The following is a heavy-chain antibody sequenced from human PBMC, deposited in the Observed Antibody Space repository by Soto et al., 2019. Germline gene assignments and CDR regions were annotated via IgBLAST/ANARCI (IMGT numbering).Heavy chain of an antibody. CDR2: INAGNGNT. J-gene: IGHJ4*02. CDR3: AGGYCSGGSCYLGRDY. V-gene: IGHV1-3*01. CDR1: GYTFTSYA. D-gene: IGHD2-15*01. Sequence: QVQLVRSGAEVKKPGASVKVSCKASGYTFTSYAMHWVRQAPGQRLEWMGWINAGNGNTKYSQKFQGRVTITRDTSASTAYMELSSLRSEDTAVYYCAGGYCSGGSCYLGRDYWGQGTLVTVSS.